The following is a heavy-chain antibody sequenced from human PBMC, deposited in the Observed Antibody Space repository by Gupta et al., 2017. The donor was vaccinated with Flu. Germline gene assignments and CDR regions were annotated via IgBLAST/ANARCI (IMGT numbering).Heavy chain of an antibody. CDR1: GFTFSYYA. J-gene: IGHJ4*02. CDR2: ISGSGGST. D-gene: IGHD2-2*01. Sequence: EVQLWESGGGLVQPGGSLRLSCAASGFTFSYYAMSWVRQAPGKGLEWVSTISGSGGSTYYADSVKGRFTISRDNSKNTLYLPMNSLRAEDTAVYYCARGYCSSTSCYPYYFDYWGQGTLVTVSS. V-gene: IGHV3-23*01. CDR3: ARGYCSSTSCYPYYFDY.